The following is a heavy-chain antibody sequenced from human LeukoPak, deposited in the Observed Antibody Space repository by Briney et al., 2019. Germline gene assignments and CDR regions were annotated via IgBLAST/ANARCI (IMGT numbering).Heavy chain of an antibody. D-gene: IGHD1-26*01. CDR1: GGTFSSYT. CDR2: IIPILGIA. V-gene: IGHV1-69*04. J-gene: IGHJ4*02. CDR3: ARDLLSAGATLGLGY. Sequence: ASVKVSCKASGGTFSSYTISWVRQAPGQGLEWMGRIIPILGIANYAQKFQGRVTITAGKSTSTAYMELSSLRSEDTAVYYCARDLLSAGATLGLGYWGQGTLVTVSS.